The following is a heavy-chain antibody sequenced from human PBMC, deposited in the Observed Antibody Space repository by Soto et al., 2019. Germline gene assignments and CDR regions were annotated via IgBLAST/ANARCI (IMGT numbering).Heavy chain of an antibody. CDR1: GGSISSSSYY. V-gene: IGHV4-39*01. Sequence: PSETLSLTCPVSGGSISSSSYYWGWIRQPPGKGLEWIGSIYYSGSTYYNPSLKSRVTISVDTSKNQFSLKLSSVTAADTAVYYCARQPLYSNYRGIFDYWGQGTLVTVSS. D-gene: IGHD4-4*01. CDR3: ARQPLYSNYRGIFDY. J-gene: IGHJ4*02. CDR2: IYYSGST.